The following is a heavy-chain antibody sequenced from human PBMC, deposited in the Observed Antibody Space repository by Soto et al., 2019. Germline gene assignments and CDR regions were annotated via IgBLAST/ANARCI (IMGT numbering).Heavy chain of an antibody. CDR2: IHPSGDT. CDR3: TRRRDRHTGCRT. J-gene: IGHJ5*02. V-gene: IGHV4-34*02. CDR1: SGSFSSYY. Sequence: QVQLQQWGAELLNPSETLSLTCAVHSGSFSSYYCTWTRQPPGKGLEWIREIHPSGDTDYNTSLSNRVTISLDTSTNQFSLRFTSVIAADTAVYICTRRRDRHTGCRTWGQGTLVTVSS.